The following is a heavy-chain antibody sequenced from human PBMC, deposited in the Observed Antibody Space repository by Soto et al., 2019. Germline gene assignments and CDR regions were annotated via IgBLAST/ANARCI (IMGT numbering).Heavy chain of an antibody. J-gene: IGHJ4*02. CDR2: FDPEDGET. V-gene: IGHV1-24*01. CDR3: ATGGCSSCPFDY. CDR1: GYTLTELS. D-gene: IGHD2-2*01. Sequence: ASVKVSCKVSGYTLTELSMHCVRQAPGKGLEWMGGFDPEDGETIYAQKFQGRVTMTEDTSTDTAYMELSSLRSEDTAVYYCATGGCSSCPFDYWGQGTLVTVSS.